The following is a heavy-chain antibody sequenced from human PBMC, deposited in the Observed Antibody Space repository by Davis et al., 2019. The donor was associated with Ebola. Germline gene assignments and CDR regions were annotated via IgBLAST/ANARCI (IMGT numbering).Heavy chain of an antibody. CDR2: ISWNSGSI. D-gene: IGHD6-13*01. CDR1: GFTFDAYA. V-gene: IGHV3-9*01. J-gene: IGHJ6*02. Sequence: PGGSLRLSCAASGFTFDAYAMHWVRQAPGKGLEWVSGISWNSGSIGYADSVKGRFTISRDNAKNSLYLQMNSLRAEDTALYYCAKGLQGSSTIHYYGMDVWGQGTTVTVSS. CDR3: AKGLQGSSTIHYYGMDV.